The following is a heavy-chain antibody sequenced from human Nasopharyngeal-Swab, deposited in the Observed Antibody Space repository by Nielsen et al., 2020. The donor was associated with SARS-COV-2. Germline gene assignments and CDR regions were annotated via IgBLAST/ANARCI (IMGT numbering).Heavy chain of an antibody. D-gene: IGHD5-24*01. V-gene: IGHV7-4-1*02. CDR2: INTNTGNP. CDR1: GYTFTTFA. J-gene: IGHJ4*02. Sequence: ASVKVSCKPSGYTFTTFAINWVRQAPGQGLEWMGWINTNTGNPTYAQGFTGRFVFSLDTSVSTAYLQISSLKAEDTAVYYCARALGRGGSNYDFGYWGQGTLVTVSS. CDR3: ARALGRGGSNYDFGY.